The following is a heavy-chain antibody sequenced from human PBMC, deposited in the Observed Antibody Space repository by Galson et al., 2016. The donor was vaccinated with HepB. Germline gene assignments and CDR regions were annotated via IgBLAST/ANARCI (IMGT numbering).Heavy chain of an antibody. J-gene: IGHJ4*02. CDR1: GFSVSSNY. CDR2: IFSGGST. CDR3: ARGDTSGSPGRDY. D-gene: IGHD3-22*01. V-gene: IGHV3-53*01. Sequence: SLRLSCAASGFSVSSNYMSWVRQAPGKGLQWVSVIFSGGSTYYADSVKGRFTISRDNSKNTLHLQMNSLRAEDTAVYYCARGDTSGSPGRDYWGQGTLVTVSS.